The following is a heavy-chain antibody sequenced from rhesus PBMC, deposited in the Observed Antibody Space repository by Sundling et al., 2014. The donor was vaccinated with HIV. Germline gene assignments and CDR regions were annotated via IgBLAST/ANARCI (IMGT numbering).Heavy chain of an antibody. CDR2: IITLVGKT. Sequence: QVQLVQSGAEVKKPGASVKVSCKASGFPFGSYGINWVRQAPGQGLEWMGVIITLVGKTDYAQKFQGRVTITADTTTDTAYMELSSLRSEDTAVYYCVREGVDDTDFDYWGQGVLVTVSS. CDR3: VREGVDDTDFDY. V-gene: IGHV1-198*02. D-gene: IGHD3-40*01. CDR1: GFPFGSYG. J-gene: IGHJ4*01.